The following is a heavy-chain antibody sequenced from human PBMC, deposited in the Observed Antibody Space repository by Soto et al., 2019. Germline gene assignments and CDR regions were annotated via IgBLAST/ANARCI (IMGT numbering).Heavy chain of an antibody. CDR1: GGSISSYY. CDR3: ARGQCHYFWSGYPYYYYYMDV. V-gene: IGHV4-59*01. CDR2: IYYNGST. D-gene: IGHD3-3*01. J-gene: IGHJ6*03. Sequence: SETLSLTCTVSGGSISSYYWSWIRQPPGKGLKWIGYIYYNGSTNYNPSLKSRVTISVDTSKNQFSLKLSSVTAADTAVYYCARGQCHYFWSGYPYYYYYMDVWGKGTTVTVSS.